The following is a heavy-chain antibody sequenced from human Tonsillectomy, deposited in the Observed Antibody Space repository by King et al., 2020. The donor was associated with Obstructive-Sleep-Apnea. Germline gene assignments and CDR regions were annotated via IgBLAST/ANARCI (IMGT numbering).Heavy chain of an antibody. D-gene: IGHD3-10*01. CDR2: ISGSVGST. Sequence: VQLVQSGGGLVQPGGSLRLSCAASGFTFSSYAMSWVRQAPGKGLEWVSAISGSVGSTYYADSVKGRFTISRDNSKNTLYLQMNSLRAEDTAVYYCAKVSSYYSHPYYYYYGMDVWGQGTTVTVSS. CDR1: GFTFSSYA. V-gene: IGHV3-23*04. J-gene: IGHJ6*02. CDR3: AKVSSYYSHPYYYYYGMDV.